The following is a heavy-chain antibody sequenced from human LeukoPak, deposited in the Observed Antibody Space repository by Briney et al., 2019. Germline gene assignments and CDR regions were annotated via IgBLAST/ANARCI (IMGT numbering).Heavy chain of an antibody. J-gene: IGHJ4*02. CDR1: GFTFSSYG. CDR3: AKAENYDILTGYSPLVY. V-gene: IGHV3-23*01. CDR2: ISGSGGST. Sequence: GGTLRLSCAASGFTFSSYGMSWVRQAPGKGLEWVSAISGSGGSTYYADSVKGRFTISRDNSKNTLYLQMNSLRAEDTAVYYCAKAENYDILTGYSPLVYWGQGTLVTVSS. D-gene: IGHD3-9*01.